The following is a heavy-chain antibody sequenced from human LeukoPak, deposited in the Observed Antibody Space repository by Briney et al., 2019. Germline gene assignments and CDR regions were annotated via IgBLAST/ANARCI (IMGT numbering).Heavy chain of an antibody. V-gene: IGHV4-30-2*01. Sequence: TLSLTCAVSGGSISSGGYSWSWIRQPPGKGLEWIGYIYHSGSTYYNPSLKSRVTISVDRSKNQFSLKLSSVTAADTAVFYWARGQPNYYDSRGLNMGSAFDIWGQGTMVTVSS. CDR1: GGSISSGGYS. D-gene: IGHD3-22*01. J-gene: IGHJ3*02. CDR3: ARGQPNYYDSRGLNMGSAFDI. CDR2: IYHSGST.